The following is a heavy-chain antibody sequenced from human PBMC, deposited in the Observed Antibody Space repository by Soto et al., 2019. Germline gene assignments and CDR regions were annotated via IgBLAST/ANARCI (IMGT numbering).Heavy chain of an antibody. V-gene: IGHV3-23*01. CDR3: ARPYGGKIGDAPDL. CDR2: ISDAAGSA. J-gene: IGHJ3*01. CDR1: GFTFSSYA. Sequence: GGSLRLSCVASGFTFSSYAMSWVRQVPGKGLEWVSTISDAAGSAYYVDSVKGRLTISRDNSKKTLYLQMNSLRAEDSAVYYCARPYGGKIGDAPDLWGPGTMVTVSS. D-gene: IGHD4-17*01.